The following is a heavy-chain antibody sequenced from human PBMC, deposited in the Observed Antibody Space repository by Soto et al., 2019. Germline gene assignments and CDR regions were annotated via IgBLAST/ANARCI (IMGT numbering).Heavy chain of an antibody. CDR3: ARLAAAGTGWFDP. D-gene: IGHD6-13*01. J-gene: IGHJ5*02. Sequence: GGSLRLSCAASGFTFSSYSMNWVRQAPGKGLEWVSSISSSSSYIYYADSVKGRFTISRDNAKNSLYLQMNSLRAEDTAVYYCARLAAAGTGWFDPWGKGTLVTVSS. CDR2: ISSSSSYI. V-gene: IGHV3-21*01. CDR1: GFTFSSYS.